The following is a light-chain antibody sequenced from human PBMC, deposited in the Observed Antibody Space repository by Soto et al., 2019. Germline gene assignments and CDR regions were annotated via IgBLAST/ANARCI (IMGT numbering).Light chain of an antibody. J-gene: IGKJ1*01. CDR3: QQFYNTPQT. Sequence: DSMMTQSPSSLAVSLGETAAINCKSSESVFYSSNNRNYLAWYQQRPGQPPKLLINWASARESGVPARFTGSGSGTDFTLTIAGLQAEDVATYHCQQFYNTPQTFGQGTKVDIK. CDR1: ESVFYSSNNRNY. CDR2: WAS. V-gene: IGKV4-1*01.